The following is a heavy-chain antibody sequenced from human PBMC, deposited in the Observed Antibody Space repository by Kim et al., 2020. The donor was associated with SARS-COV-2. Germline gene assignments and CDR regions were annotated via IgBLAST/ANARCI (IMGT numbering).Heavy chain of an antibody. D-gene: IGHD2-15*01. CDR3: ARDLLPGGNGDY. V-gene: IGHV4-30-2*05. Sequence: YYNPSLKSRVTISVGTSKNQFSLKLSSVTAADTAVYYCARDLLPGGNGDYWGQGTLVTVSS. J-gene: IGHJ4*02.